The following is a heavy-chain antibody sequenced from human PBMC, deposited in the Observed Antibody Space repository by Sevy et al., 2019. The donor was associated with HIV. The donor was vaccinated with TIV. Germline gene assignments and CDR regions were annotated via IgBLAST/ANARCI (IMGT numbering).Heavy chain of an antibody. CDR2: IYSSGST. Sequence: SETLSLTCTVSGGSISSFCWSWIRQPAGKGLEWIGRIYSSGSTNYNPSLKSRVTMSVDTSKNQFSLKLSSVTAADTAVYYCARESTNGWYNDYWGQGTLVTVPS. D-gene: IGHD6-19*01. CDR3: ARESTNGWYNDY. V-gene: IGHV4-4*07. CDR1: GGSISSFC. J-gene: IGHJ4*02.